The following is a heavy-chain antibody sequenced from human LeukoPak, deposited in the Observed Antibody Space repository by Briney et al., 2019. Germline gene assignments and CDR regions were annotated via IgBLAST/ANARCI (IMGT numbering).Heavy chain of an antibody. D-gene: IGHD3-22*01. Sequence: SETLSLTCTVSGGSISSSSYYWGWIRQPPGKGLEWIGSIYYSGSTYYNPSLKSRVTISVDTSKNQFSLKLSSVTAADTAVYYRARNHYYDSSGYLRAFDIWGQGTMVTVSS. V-gene: IGHV4-39*01. CDR3: ARNHYYDSSGYLRAFDI. CDR2: IYYSGST. J-gene: IGHJ3*02. CDR1: GGSISSSSYY.